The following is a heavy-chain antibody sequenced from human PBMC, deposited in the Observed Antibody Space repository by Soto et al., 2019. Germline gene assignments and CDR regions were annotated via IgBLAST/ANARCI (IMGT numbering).Heavy chain of an antibody. CDR3: TTAPLRYCSSTSSYHWYCDL. J-gene: IGHJ2*01. CDR2: IRSKTDGGTT. Sequence: GGSLRLSCAASGFTFSNGWMSWVRQAPGKGLEWVGRIRSKTDGGTTDYAAPVKGRFTISRDDSKNTLYLQMNSLKSEDTAVYYCTTAPLRYCSSTSSYHWYCDLWGRGTLVTVSS. D-gene: IGHD2-2*01. V-gene: IGHV3-15*01. CDR1: GFTFSNGW.